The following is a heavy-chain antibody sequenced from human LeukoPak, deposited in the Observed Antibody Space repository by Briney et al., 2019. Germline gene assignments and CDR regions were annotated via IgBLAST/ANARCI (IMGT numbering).Heavy chain of an antibody. CDR2: INWNGGST. CDR3: ARGVSHYSNYYYYYYMDV. V-gene: IGHV3-20*04. Sequence: AGSLRLSCAASGFTFDDYGMSWVRQAPGKGLEWVSGINWNGGSTGYADSMKGRVTISRDNAKNSLYLQMNSLRAEDTALYYCARGVSHYSNYYYYYYMDVWGRGNTVTVSS. CDR1: GFTFDDYG. J-gene: IGHJ6*03. D-gene: IGHD4-11*01.